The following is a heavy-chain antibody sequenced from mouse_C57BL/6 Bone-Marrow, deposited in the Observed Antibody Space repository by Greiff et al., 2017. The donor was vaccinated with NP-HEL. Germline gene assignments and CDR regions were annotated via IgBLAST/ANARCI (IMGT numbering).Heavy chain of an antibody. J-gene: IGHJ4*01. Sequence: VQLQQSGAELVKPGASVKLSCTASGFNIKDYYMHWVKQRTEQGLEWIGRLDPEDGETKYAPKFQGKATITADTSSNTAYLQLSSLTSDDTAVYYSDTPTTVVATRYAMDYWGQGTSVTVSS. CDR1: GFNIKDYY. D-gene: IGHD1-1*01. V-gene: IGHV14-2*01. CDR2: LDPEDGET. CDR3: DTPTTVVATRYAMDY.